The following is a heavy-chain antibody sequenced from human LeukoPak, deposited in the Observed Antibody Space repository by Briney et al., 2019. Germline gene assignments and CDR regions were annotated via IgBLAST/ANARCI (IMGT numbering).Heavy chain of an antibody. D-gene: IGHD6-13*01. CDR1: GGSISSYY. J-gene: IGHJ4*02. Sequence: SETLSLTCTVSGGSISSYYWSWIRQPPGKGLEWIGYIYYSGSTNYNPSLKSRVTISVDTSKNQFSLKLSSVTAADTAVYYCARRWSYSSSAFDYWGQGTLVTVSS. CDR3: ARRWSYSSSAFDY. V-gene: IGHV4-59*01. CDR2: IYYSGST.